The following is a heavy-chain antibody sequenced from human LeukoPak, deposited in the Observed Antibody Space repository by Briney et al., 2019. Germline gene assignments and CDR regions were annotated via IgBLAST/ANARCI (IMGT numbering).Heavy chain of an antibody. CDR3: ARGIAAAGIDY. CDR1: GGSISSGANY. Sequence: PSQTLSLTCTVSGGSISSGANYWSWIRQPPGRGLEWIGYISHSESAYYSPSLESRITISVDRSKNQFSLKLSSVTAADTAVYYCARGIAAAGIDYWGQGTLVTVSS. J-gene: IGHJ4*02. CDR2: ISHSESA. D-gene: IGHD6-13*01. V-gene: IGHV4-30-2*01.